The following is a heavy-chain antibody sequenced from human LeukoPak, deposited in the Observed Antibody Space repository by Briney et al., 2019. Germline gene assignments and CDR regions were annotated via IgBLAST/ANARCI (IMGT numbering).Heavy chain of an antibody. CDR1: GGAFSGYY. CDR3: ARHHYDILTGYYKEGWFDP. J-gene: IGHJ5*02. V-gene: IGHV4-34*01. CDR2: IYYSGST. Sequence: PSETLSLTCAVYGGAFSGYYWSWIRQPPGKGLEWIGSIYYSGSTYYNPSLNSRVTISVDTSKNQFSLKLSSVTAADTAVYYCARHHYDILTGYYKEGWFDPWGQGTLVTVSS. D-gene: IGHD3-9*01.